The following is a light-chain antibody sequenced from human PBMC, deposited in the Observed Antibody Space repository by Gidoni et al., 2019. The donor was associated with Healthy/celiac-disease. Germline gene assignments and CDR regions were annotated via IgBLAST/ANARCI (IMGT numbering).Light chain of an antibody. Sequence: DIVMTQSPLSLPVTPGEQAAISCRSSQSLLHSNGYNYMDWYLQKPGQSPQLLIYRGANRASGVPDRFSGSGSGTDFTLKISRVEAEDVGIDYCMQALQTPRTFGQGTKVEIK. CDR1: QSLLHSNGYNY. V-gene: IGKV2-28*01. J-gene: IGKJ1*01. CDR3: MQALQTPRT. CDR2: RGA.